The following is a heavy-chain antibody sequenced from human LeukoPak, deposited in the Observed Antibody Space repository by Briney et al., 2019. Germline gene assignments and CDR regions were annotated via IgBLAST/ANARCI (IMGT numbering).Heavy chain of an antibody. D-gene: IGHD2-2*01. CDR3: ARGGVYCSSVSCSVDY. Sequence: GGSLRLSCTASGFTFGDYAMSWFRQAPGKGLEWVGFIRSKPYGGTTENAASVKGRFTISRDDSKSIAYLQMNSLKTEDTAVYYCARGGVYCSSVSCSVDYWGQGILVTVSS. CDR2: IRSKPYGGTT. J-gene: IGHJ4*02. V-gene: IGHV3-49*03. CDR1: GFTFGDYA.